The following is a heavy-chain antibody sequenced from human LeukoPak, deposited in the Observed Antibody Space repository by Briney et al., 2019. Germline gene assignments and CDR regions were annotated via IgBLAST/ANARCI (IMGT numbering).Heavy chain of an antibody. V-gene: IGHV1-2*02. CDR1: GYTFTGYY. CDR2: INPNSGGT. J-gene: IGHJ3*02. D-gene: IGHD1-26*01. Sequence: GASVKVSCKASGYTFTGYYMHWVRQAPGQGLEWMGWINPNSGGTNYAQKFQGRVTMTRDTSISTAYMELSRLRSDDTAVYYCARVEVSWERDAFDIWGQGTMVTVSS. CDR3: ARVEVSWERDAFDI.